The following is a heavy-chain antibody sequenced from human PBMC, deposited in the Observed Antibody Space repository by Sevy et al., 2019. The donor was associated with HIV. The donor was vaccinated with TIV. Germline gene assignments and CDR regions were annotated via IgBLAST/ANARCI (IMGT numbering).Heavy chain of an antibody. CDR1: GFIFRSYV. CDR2: ISGSGGST. Sequence: GGSLRLSCAASGFIFRSYVMSWVRQAPGKGLQWVSAISGSGGSTYYADSVKGRFTTSRDNFKNTLYLEMNSLRAEDTAVYYCAKAKTVAAGFDYWGQGTLVTVSS. D-gene: IGHD2-15*01. J-gene: IGHJ4*02. CDR3: AKAKTVAAGFDY. V-gene: IGHV3-23*01.